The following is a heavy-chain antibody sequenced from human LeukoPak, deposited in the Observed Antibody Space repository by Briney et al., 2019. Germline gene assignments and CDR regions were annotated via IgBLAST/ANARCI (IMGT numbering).Heavy chain of an antibody. V-gene: IGHV1-69*02. Sequence: AVTVSFTASGYTFTINSIGRVRPRPGPGMGWVGRIIPILGIANYAQKSQGRVMTTADKSTSTAYMQQSSLRSEDAAVDYCARNGDYDILTNGAYYYGMDVWGQGTTVTVSS. CDR1: GYTFTINS. CDR2: IIPILGIA. J-gene: IGHJ6*02. CDR3: ARNGDYDILTNGAYYYGMDV. D-gene: IGHD3-9*01.